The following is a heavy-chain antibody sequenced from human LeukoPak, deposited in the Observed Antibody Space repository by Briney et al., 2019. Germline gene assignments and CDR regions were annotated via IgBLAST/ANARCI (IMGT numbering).Heavy chain of an antibody. Sequence: GGSLRLSCAASGFTFSSYGMHWVRQAPGKGLEWGAIISYDGSNKYYADSVKGRFTISRDNSKNTLYLQMNSLRAEDTAIYYCAKDPDYGDYVNYFDYWGQGTLVIVSS. CDR1: GFTFSSYG. V-gene: IGHV3-30*18. D-gene: IGHD4-17*01. CDR3: AKDPDYGDYVNYFDY. CDR2: ISYDGSNK. J-gene: IGHJ4*02.